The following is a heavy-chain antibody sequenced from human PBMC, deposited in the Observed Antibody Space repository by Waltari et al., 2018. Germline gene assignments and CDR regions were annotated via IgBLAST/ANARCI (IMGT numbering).Heavy chain of an antibody. CDR3: MTLPIFGLVIKNY. CDR2: VDPEDGET. V-gene: IGHV1-69-2*01. D-gene: IGHD3-3*01. CDR1: GYSFTDQF. Sequence: KISCKASGYSFTDQFLHWVRQAPGKGPEWIGRVDPEDGETTLAEKFEGRVTITADTSTDTAYMDLSRLRSEDTALYYCMTLPIFGLVIKNYWGQGTLVTVSS. J-gene: IGHJ1*01.